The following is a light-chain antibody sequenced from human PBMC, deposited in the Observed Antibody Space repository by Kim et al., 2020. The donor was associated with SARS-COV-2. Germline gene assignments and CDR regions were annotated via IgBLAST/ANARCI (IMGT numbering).Light chain of an antibody. CDR1: KLGDKY. CDR2: QDS. J-gene: IGLJ1*01. CDR3: QAWDSSRYV. V-gene: IGLV3-1*01. Sequence: SYELTQPPSVSVSPGQTASITCSGDKLGDKYACWYQQKPGQSPVLVIYQDSKRPSGIPERFSGSNSGNTATLTIRGTQAMDEADYYCQAWDSSRYVFGTG.